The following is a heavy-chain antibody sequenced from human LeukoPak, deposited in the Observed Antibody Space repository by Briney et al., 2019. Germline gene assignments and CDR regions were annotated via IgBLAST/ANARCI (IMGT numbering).Heavy chain of an antibody. CDR2: INAGNGYT. Sequence: ASVKVSCKASGYTFTSYAMHWVRQAPGQRLGWMGWINAGNGYTTYSQNFQDRVTITRDTSASTAYMELSGLRSEDTAVYYCARDSGEYYFDYWGQGTLVTVSS. D-gene: IGHD2-15*01. J-gene: IGHJ4*02. V-gene: IGHV1-3*01. CDR1: GYTFTSYA. CDR3: ARDSGEYYFDY.